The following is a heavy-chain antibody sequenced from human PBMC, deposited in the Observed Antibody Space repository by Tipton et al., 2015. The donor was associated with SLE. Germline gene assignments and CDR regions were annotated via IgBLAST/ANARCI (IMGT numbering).Heavy chain of an antibody. V-gene: IGHV4-59*11. D-gene: IGHD2-15*01. CDR1: GGSISSHY. CDR3: ARGGGYYMDV. J-gene: IGHJ6*03. Sequence: TLSLTCTVSGGSISSHYWSWIRQPPGKGLEWIGYIYYSGSTNYNPSLKSRVTISVDTSKNQFSLKLSSVTAADTAVYYCARGGGYYMDVWGKGTTVTVSS. CDR2: IYYSGST.